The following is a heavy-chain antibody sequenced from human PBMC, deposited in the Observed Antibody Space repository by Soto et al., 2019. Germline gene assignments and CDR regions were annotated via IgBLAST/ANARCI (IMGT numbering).Heavy chain of an antibody. CDR2: LSSSGAGT. J-gene: IGHJ6*02. D-gene: IGHD3-10*01. Sequence: IGRAACGVRVKIYGMGVSRQAPGKGLEWVSALSSSGAGTYYADSVKGRFTISRDNSKNTLYLQMNSLRAEDTAVYYCAKDRDYYGSANYLYYDYGMDVWGQGTTVTVSS. CDR1: GVRVKIYG. CDR3: AKDRDYYGSANYLYYDYGMDV. V-gene: IGHV3-23*01.